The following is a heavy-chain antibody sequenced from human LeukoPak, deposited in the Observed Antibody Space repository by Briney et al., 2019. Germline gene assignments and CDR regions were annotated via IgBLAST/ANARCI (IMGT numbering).Heavy chain of an antibody. D-gene: IGHD3-22*01. CDR3: ARGDVPYYYDSSGYSKDYGAFDI. V-gene: IGHV4-61*01. Sequence: SETLSLTCTVSGGSVSSGSYYWSWIRQHPGKGLEWIGYIYYSGSTNYNPSLKSRVTISVDTSKNQFSLKLSSVTAADTAVYYCARGDVPYYYDSSGYSKDYGAFDIWGQGTMVTVSS. CDR2: IYYSGST. CDR1: GGSVSSGSYY. J-gene: IGHJ3*02.